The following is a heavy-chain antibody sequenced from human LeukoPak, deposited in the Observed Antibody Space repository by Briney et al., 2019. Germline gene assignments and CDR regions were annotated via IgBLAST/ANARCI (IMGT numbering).Heavy chain of an antibody. CDR3: ARARWFGELLGFYYFDY. CDR1: GGSISSGGYY. D-gene: IGHD3-10*01. V-gene: IGHV4-31*03. Sequence: SQTLSLTCTVSGGSISSGGYYWCWIRQHPGKGLEWFGYIYYSGSTYYNPSLKSRVTISVDTSKNQFSLKLSSVTAADTAVYYCARARWFGELLGFYYFDYWGQGTLVTVSS. CDR2: IYYSGST. J-gene: IGHJ4*02.